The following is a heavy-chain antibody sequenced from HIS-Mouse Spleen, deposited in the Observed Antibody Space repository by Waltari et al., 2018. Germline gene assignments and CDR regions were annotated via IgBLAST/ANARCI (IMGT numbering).Heavy chain of an antibody. D-gene: IGHD5-12*01. CDR3: TTDPNSGYPDY. V-gene: IGHV3-15*01. Sequence: EVQLVESGGGLVKPGGSLSLPGAASGSTFRNAWLSWVRQAPGKGLEWVGRIKSKTDGGTTDYAAPVKGRFTISRDDSKNTLYLQMNSLKTEDTAVYYCTTDPNSGYPDYWGQGTLVTVSS. J-gene: IGHJ4*02. CDR1: GSTFRNAW. CDR2: IKSKTDGGTT.